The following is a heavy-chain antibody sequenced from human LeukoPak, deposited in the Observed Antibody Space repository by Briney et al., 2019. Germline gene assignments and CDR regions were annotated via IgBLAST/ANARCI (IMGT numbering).Heavy chain of an antibody. CDR2: ISSSSSTI. Sequence: GGSLRLSCAASGFTFSSYSMNWVRQAPGKGLEWVSYISSSSSTIYYADSVKGRFTISRDNAKNSLYLQMNSLRAEDTAVYYCARDIYYYYYMDVWGKGTTVTVSS. CDR1: GFTFSSYS. V-gene: IGHV3-48*01. CDR3: ARDIYYYYYMDV. J-gene: IGHJ6*03.